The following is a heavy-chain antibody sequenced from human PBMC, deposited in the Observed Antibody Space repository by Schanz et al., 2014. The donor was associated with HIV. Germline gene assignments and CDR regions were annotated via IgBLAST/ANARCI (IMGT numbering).Heavy chain of an antibody. CDR2: IWYDGSNK. J-gene: IGHJ6*02. V-gene: IGHV3-33*06. CDR1: GFTFNNYG. Sequence: QVDLVESGGGVVQPGRSLRLSCTASGFTFNNYGMQWVRQAPGKGLEWLAAIWYDGSNKFYADSLRGRFTISRDNSKNTLYLQMNSLRPEDTAVYYCAKSHKHDSSDYYRFYYFGMDVWGQGTTVTVSS. D-gene: IGHD6-19*01. CDR3: AKSHKHDSSDYYRFYYFGMDV.